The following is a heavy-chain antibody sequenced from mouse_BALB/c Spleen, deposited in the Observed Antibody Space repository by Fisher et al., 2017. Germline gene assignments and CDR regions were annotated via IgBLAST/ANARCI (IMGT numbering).Heavy chain of an antibody. V-gene: IGHV1-80*01. J-gene: IGHJ4*01. D-gene: IGHD1-2*01. Sequence: KFKGKATLTADKSSSTAYMQLSSLTSEDSAVYFCARSDGYVVFYAMDYWGQGTSVTVSS. CDR3: ARSDGYVVFYAMDY.